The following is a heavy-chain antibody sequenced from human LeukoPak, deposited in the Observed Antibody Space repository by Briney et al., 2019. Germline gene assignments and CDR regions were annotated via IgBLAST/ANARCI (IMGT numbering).Heavy chain of an antibody. CDR3: ANADRFCSGTCHVPDAFDF. Sequence: SQTLSLTCTVSGASISSGDYFWTWIRQPPGKGLEWIGYIFDSGRADFNPSLKSRVTISIDRPKNQFSLRLSSVTAADTAVYYCANADRFCSGTCHVPDAFDFWGQGTMVTVSS. CDR2: IFDSGRA. J-gene: IGHJ3*01. D-gene: IGHD2-15*01. CDR1: GASISSGDYF. V-gene: IGHV4-30-2*01.